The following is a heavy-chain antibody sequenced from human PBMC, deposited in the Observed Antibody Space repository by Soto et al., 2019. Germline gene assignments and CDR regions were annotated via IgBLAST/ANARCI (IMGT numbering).Heavy chain of an antibody. Sequence: DVQLLESGGGLVQPGGSLRLSCAASGFTFSRFAMSWVRLAPGKGLEWVSGVGGNGASTYYADSVRGRFTISRDNSKNTMYLHMNGLRDEDTATYFCAKTSRFFGDPFDYFDSWGQGTLVTVSS. CDR3: AKTSRFFGDPFDYFDS. D-gene: IGHD2-21*02. V-gene: IGHV3-23*01. J-gene: IGHJ4*02. CDR1: GFTFSRFA. CDR2: VGGNGAST.